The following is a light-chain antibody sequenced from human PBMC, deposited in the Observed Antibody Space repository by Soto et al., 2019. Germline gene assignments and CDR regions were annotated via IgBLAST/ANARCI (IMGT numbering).Light chain of an antibody. CDR1: QSVSSSY. CDR2: GAS. V-gene: IGKV3-20*01. J-gene: IGKJ2*01. CDR3: QQYCSSAQYT. Sequence: EIVLTQSPGTLSLSPGERATLSCRVSQSVSSSYLAWYQQKPGQAPRLLIYGASGRATGIPDRFSGSGSGTDFTVTTSSLETEDFAVYYWQQYCSSAQYTFGQGTKLEIK.